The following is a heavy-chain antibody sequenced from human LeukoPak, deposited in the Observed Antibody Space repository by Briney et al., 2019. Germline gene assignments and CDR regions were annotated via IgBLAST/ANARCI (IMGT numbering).Heavy chain of an antibody. CDR2: ISYDGSDR. Sequence: GRSLRLSCAASGFTFSSYGIHWVRQAPGKGLEWVAVISYDGSDRYYADSVKGRFTISRDSSKNTLYLQMNSLRAEDTAVYYCARTDSSGYPYYYYGMDVWGQGTTVTVSS. J-gene: IGHJ6*02. CDR3: ARTDSSGYPYYYYGMDV. CDR1: GFTFSSYG. V-gene: IGHV3-30-3*01. D-gene: IGHD3-22*01.